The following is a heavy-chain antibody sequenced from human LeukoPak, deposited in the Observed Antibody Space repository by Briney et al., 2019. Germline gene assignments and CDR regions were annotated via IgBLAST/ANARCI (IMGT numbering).Heavy chain of an antibody. CDR2: INHTGST. J-gene: IGHJ4*02. V-gene: IGHV4-34*01. CDR1: GGSFSGYY. D-gene: IGHD3-3*01. CDR3: TRVRYYDFWSGYYYFDY. Sequence: SETLSLTCAVYGGSFSGYYWSWIRQPPGKGLEWIGEINHTGSTNYNPSLKSRVTLSIDPSKNQFSLKQTSVTAADTAVYYCTRVRYYDFWSGYYYFDYWGQGSLVTVSS.